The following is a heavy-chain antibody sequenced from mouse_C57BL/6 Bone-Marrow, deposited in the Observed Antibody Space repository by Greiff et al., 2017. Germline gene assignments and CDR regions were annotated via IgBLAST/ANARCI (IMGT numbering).Heavy chain of an antibody. D-gene: IGHD2-10*01. CDR2: ISYSGST. V-gene: IGHV3-1*01. CDR1: GYSITSGYD. J-gene: IGHJ2*01. CDR3: ARAYYGKKDYFDY. Sequence: VQLKESGPGMVKPSQSLSLTCTVTGYSITSGYDWHWIRHFPGNKLEWMGYISYSGSTNYNPSLKSRISITHDTSKNHFFLKLNSVTTEDTATYYCARAYYGKKDYFDYWGQGTTLTVSS.